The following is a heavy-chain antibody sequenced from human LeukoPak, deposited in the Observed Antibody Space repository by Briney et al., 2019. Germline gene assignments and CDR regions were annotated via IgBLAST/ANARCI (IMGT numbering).Heavy chain of an antibody. CDR1: GFNFRSYG. D-gene: IGHD2-2*01. CDR3: ARAVVPAGYYYYYMDV. CDR2: ISYDGTDK. J-gene: IGHJ6*03. Sequence: GGSLRLSCAASGFNFRSYGMQWVRQAPGKGLEWVTLISYDGTDKYYAASVRGRFTISRDNSKNTLYLQMNSLRPEDTAVYYCARAVVPAGYYYYYMDVWGKGTTVTVSS. V-gene: IGHV3-30*03.